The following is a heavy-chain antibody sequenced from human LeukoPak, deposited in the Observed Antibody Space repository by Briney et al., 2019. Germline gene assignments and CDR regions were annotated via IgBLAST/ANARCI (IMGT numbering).Heavy chain of an antibody. Sequence: GGSLRLSCAASGFTFSSYAMHWVRQAPGKGLEYVSAISSNGGSTYYANSVKGRFIISRDNSKNKLYLQMNSLRAEDTAVYYCAKCSVYYDILTGYYNVKGCDAFDIWGQGTMVTVSS. V-gene: IGHV3-64*01. J-gene: IGHJ3*02. CDR1: GFTFSSYA. CDR3: AKCSVYYDILTGYYNVKGCDAFDI. D-gene: IGHD3-9*01. CDR2: ISSNGGST.